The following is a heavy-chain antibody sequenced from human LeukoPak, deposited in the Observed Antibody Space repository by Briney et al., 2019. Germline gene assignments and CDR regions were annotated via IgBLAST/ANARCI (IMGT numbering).Heavy chain of an antibody. J-gene: IGHJ4*02. D-gene: IGHD3-22*01. V-gene: IGHV3-43*02. Sequence: GGSLRLSCAASGFTFDDYAMHWVRQAPGKGLEWVSLISGDGGSTYYADSVKGRFTISRDNSKNSLYLQMNSLRTEDAALYYCAKDFHGAANYYDSSGLTSLPDYWGQGTLVTVSS. CDR3: AKDFHGAANYYDSSGLTSLPDY. CDR2: ISGDGGST. CDR1: GFTFDDYA.